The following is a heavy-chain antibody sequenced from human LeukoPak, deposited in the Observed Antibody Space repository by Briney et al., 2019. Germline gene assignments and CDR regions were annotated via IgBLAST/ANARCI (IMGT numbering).Heavy chain of an antibody. V-gene: IGHV3-30*04. CDR1: GFTFSRYA. CDR2: ISYEESNK. J-gene: IGHJ3*02. Sequence: AGGSLRLSCAASGFTFSRYAMHWARQAPGKGLEGVAVISYEESNKYHAHSVKARLTISRDNSKNTLYLQMNSLRAEDTAVYYCAREQRSGYDAFDIWGQGTMVTVSS. D-gene: IGHD2-15*01. CDR3: AREQRSGYDAFDI.